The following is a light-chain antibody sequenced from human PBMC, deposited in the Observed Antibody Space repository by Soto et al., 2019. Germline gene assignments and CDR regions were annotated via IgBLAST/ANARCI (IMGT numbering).Light chain of an antibody. CDR2: AAS. J-gene: IGKJ4*01. CDR1: QSISSY. Sequence: DIQMTQSPSSLSASVGDRVTITCRASQSISSYLNWYQQKPGKAPKLLIYAASSLQSGVPSRFSGSGSRTYFTLTISSLQHEDFATYYCQQSYSTPQLTFGGGTKVEIK. V-gene: IGKV1-39*01. CDR3: QQSYSTPQLT.